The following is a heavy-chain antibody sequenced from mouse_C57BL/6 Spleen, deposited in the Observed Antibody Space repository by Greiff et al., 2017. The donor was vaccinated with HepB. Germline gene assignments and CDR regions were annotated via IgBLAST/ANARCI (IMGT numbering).Heavy chain of an antibody. CDR2: ISSGSSTI. D-gene: IGHD2-4*01. J-gene: IGHJ3*01. V-gene: IGHV5-17*01. CDR1: GFTFSDYG. CDR3: AREADYDYDGGAWFAY. Sequence: EVKLVESGGGLVKPGGSLKLSCAASGFTFSDYGMHWVRQAPEKGLEWVAYISSGSSTIYYADTVKGRFTISRDNAKNTLFLQMTSLRSEDTAMYYCAREADYDYDGGAWFAYWGQGTLVTVSA.